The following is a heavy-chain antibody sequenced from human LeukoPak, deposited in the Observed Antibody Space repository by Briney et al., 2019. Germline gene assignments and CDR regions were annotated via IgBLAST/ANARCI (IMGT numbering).Heavy chain of an antibody. D-gene: IGHD2-8*01. CDR3: ASIFRNCTNGVCYPPRYYFDY. Sequence: PGGSMRLSCAASGFTFDDYGMSWVRQAPGKGLEWVSGINWNGGSTGYADSVKGRFTISRDNAKNSLYLQMNSLRAEDTALYYCASIFRNCTNGVCYPPRYYFDYWGQGTLVTVSS. J-gene: IGHJ4*02. CDR2: INWNGGST. V-gene: IGHV3-20*04. CDR1: GFTFDDYG.